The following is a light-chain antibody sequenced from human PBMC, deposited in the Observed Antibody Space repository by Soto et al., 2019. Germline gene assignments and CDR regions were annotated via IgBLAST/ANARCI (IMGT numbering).Light chain of an antibody. Sequence: QMTQSPSSLSASVGDRVTITCQASQDIKNYLNWYQQKSGKAPKLLIYDASDLETGVPSRFSGSGSGTDFTFTINSLQPEDIATYYCQQYDNLPLTFGGGTKVEIK. CDR1: QDIKNY. CDR2: DAS. V-gene: IGKV1-33*01. J-gene: IGKJ4*01. CDR3: QQYDNLPLT.